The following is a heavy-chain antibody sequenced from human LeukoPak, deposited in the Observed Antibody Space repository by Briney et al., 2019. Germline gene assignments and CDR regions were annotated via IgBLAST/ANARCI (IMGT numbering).Heavy chain of an antibody. J-gene: IGHJ2*01. Sequence: GGSLTLSCAASGFTFSSCDVRWVRQAPGKGLEWVSSISGSGDSTYYADSVKGRFTISRDNSKNTLYLQMNSLRAEDTAVYHCASDGEDTVTTRWDSALWGRGTLVTVSS. V-gene: IGHV3-23*01. CDR2: ISGSGDST. D-gene: IGHD4-17*01. CDR1: GFTFSSCD. CDR3: ASDGEDTVTTRWDSAL.